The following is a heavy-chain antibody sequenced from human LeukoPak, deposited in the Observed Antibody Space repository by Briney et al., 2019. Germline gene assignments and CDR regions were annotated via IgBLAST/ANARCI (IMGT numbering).Heavy chain of an antibody. CDR1: GGSIGSSSYY. J-gene: IGHJ4*02. CDR2: IYYSGST. CDR3: ARHETVTMVRGVSYFDY. V-gene: IGHV4-39*01. D-gene: IGHD3-10*01. Sequence: SETLSLTCTVSGGSIGSSSYYWGWIRQPPGKGLEWIGSIYYSGSTYYNPSLKSRVTISVDTSKNQFSLRLSSVTAADTAVYYCARHETVTMVRGVSYFDYWGQGTLVTVSS.